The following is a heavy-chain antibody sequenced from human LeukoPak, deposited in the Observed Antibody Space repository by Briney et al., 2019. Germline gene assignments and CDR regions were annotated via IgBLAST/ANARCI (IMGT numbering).Heavy chain of an antibody. Sequence: ASVKVSCKASGYTFTGYYMHWVRQAPGQGLEWMGWINPNSGGTNYAQKFQGRVTMTRDTSIRTAYMELSRLRSDDTAVYYCARGRRGNIGSYGYWGQGTLVTVSS. CDR1: GYTFTGYY. D-gene: IGHD1-26*01. CDR3: ARGRRGNIGSYGY. V-gene: IGHV1-2*02. CDR2: INPNSGGT. J-gene: IGHJ4*02.